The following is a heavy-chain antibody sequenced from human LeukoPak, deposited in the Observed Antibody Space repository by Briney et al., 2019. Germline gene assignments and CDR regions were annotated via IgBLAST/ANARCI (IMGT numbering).Heavy chain of an antibody. Sequence: GGSLRLSCAASGFTFSSYEMNWVREAPGKGLEWGSYISSSGSTIYYADPVKGRFTISRDNAKNSLYLQMNSLRAEDTAVYYCARESRRGLSITYYYGMDVWGKGTTVTVSS. CDR2: ISSSGSTI. J-gene: IGHJ6*04. CDR1: GFTFSSYE. D-gene: IGHD2-21*01. CDR3: ARESRRGLSITYYYGMDV. V-gene: IGHV3-48*03.